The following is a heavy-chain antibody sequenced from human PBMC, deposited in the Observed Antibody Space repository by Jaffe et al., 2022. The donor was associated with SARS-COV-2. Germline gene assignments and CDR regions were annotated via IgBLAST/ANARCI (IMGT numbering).Heavy chain of an antibody. CDR2: ISGSGGST. CDR3: AKDGPYGYSSSWYQRPYYYYGMDV. V-gene: IGHV3-23*01. D-gene: IGHD6-13*01. Sequence: EVQLLESGGGLVQPGGSLRLSCAASGFTFSSYAMSWVRQAPGKGLEWVSAISGSGGSTYYADSVKGRFTISRDNSKNTLYLQMNSLRAEDTAVYYCAKDGPYGYSSSWYQRPYYYYGMDVWGQGTTVTVSS. CDR1: GFTFSSYA. J-gene: IGHJ6*02.